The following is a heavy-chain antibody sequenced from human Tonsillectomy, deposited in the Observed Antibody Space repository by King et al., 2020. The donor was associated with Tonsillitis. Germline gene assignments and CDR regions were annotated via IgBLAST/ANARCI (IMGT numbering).Heavy chain of an antibody. V-gene: IGHV3-23*04. CDR1: GFTFSSYA. D-gene: IGHD1-26*01. J-gene: IGHJ2*01. CDR2: ISGSGVGT. Sequence: VQLVESGGGLGQPGGSLRLSCAASGFTFSSYAMSWVRQAPGKGLEWVSTISGSGVGTYYADSVKGRFTISRDNSKNTLSLQMNSLRAEETAVNYCATGTYSTVIVGGTPGSGWYFDLWGRGTLVTVSS. CDR3: ATGTYSTVIVGGTPGSGWYFDL.